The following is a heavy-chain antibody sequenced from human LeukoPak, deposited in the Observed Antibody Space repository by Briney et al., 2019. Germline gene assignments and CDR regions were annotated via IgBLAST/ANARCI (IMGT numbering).Heavy chain of an antibody. D-gene: IGHD3-10*02. J-gene: IGHJ6*04. CDR3: AELGITMIGGV. CDR1: GFTFSSYE. CDR2: ISYTGDTK. V-gene: IGHV3-48*03. Sequence: GGSLRLSCAASGFTFSSYEMNWVRQAPGKGLEWVSYISYTGDTKYYADSVKGRFTISRDNAKNSLYMQVNSLRAEDTAVYYCAELGITMIGGVWGKGTTVTISS.